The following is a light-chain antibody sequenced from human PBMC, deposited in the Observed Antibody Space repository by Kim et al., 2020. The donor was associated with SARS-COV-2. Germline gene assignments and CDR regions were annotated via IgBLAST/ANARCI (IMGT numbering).Light chain of an antibody. J-gene: IGLJ1*01. Sequence: SYELTQPPSVSVSPGQTATITCSGDKLGEKYTSWYQQKPGQSPVLVIYQDDKRPSGIPERFSGSNSVNTATLTISGTQTMDEADYYCQTWDTITASLYVFGTGTKVTVL. CDR3: QTWDTITASLYV. V-gene: IGLV3-1*01. CDR1: KLGEKY. CDR2: QDD.